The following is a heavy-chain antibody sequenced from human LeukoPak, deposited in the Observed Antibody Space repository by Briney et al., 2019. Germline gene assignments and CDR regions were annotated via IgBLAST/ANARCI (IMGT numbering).Heavy chain of an antibody. CDR2: IIPIFGTA. Sequence: GSSVKVSCKASGGTFSSYAISWVRQAPGQGLEWMGGIIPIFGTANYAQKFQGRVTITADESTSTAYMELSSLRSEDTAVYYCARDRELKTYYDLWSGYRIWGQGTMVTVSS. J-gene: IGHJ3*02. V-gene: IGHV1-69*01. D-gene: IGHD3-3*01. CDR3: ARDRELKTYYDLWSGYRI. CDR1: GGTFSSYA.